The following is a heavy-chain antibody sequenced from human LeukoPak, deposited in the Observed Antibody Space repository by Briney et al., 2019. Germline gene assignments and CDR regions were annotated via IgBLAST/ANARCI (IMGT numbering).Heavy chain of an antibody. CDR3: ARDWGRFGHSHFDY. D-gene: IGHD3-10*01. CDR1: GFTFSASA. CDR2: IRSTSNNYAT. Sequence: GGSLRLSCAASGFTFSASAMHWVRQASGKGLEWVGRIRSTSNNYATAYAASLKGRFTISRDDSKNTAYLQMNSLKTEDTAVYYCARDWGRFGHSHFDYWGQGTLVTVSS. J-gene: IGHJ4*02. V-gene: IGHV3-73*01.